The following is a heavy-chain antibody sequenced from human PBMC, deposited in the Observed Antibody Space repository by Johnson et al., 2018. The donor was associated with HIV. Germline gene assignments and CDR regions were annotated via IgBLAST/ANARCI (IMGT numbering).Heavy chain of an antibody. CDR3: ARDREVVRGVRAFDI. CDR2: IYSGGTT. D-gene: IGHD3-10*01. Sequence: VQLVESGGGLVQPGGSLRISCAASGFTFSDYAMTWVRQAPGKGLEWVSVIYSGGTTYYADSVKGRFIISRDISRNTGFLQMNSLRAEDTAVYYCARDREVVRGVRAFDIWGQGTMVTVSS. J-gene: IGHJ3*02. V-gene: IGHV3-66*01. CDR1: GFTFSDYA.